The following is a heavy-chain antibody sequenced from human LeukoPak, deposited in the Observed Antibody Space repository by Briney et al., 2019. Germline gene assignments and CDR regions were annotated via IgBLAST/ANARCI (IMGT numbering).Heavy chain of an antibody. CDR2: ISNSGSTI. V-gene: IGHV3-48*03. CDR3: ARGVVVVPAAIDY. CDR1: GFTFSSYE. Sequence: PGGSLRLSCAASGFTFSSYEMNWVRQAPGKGLEWVAYISNSGSTIYYADSVKGRLTISRDNAKNSLYLQMNSLRAEDTAVYYCARGVVVVPAAIDYWGQGTLLTVSS. D-gene: IGHD2-2*01. J-gene: IGHJ4*02.